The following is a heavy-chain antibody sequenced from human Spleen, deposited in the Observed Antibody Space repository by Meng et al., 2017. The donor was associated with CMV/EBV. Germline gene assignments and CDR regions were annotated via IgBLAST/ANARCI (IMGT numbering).Heavy chain of an antibody. Sequence: ASVKVSCKASGYTLSRHHMHWVRQAPGQGLEWMGIINPNDGTTRYAQKFQGRVTMTRDTSTSTVYMEVSSLRSEDTAVYYCAREDLSAGLTTALVVGYGMGVWGQGTTVTVSS. CDR2: INPNDGTT. CDR1: GYTLSRHH. D-gene: IGHD2-8*02. J-gene: IGHJ6*02. CDR3: AREDLSAGLTTALVVGYGMGV. V-gene: IGHV1-46*01.